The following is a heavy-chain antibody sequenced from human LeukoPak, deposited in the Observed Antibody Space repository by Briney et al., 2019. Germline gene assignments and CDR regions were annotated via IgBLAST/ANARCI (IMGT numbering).Heavy chain of an antibody. D-gene: IGHD4-23*01. CDR3: ARGGYGGNLLGYYYYYMDV. Sequence: GSSVKVSCKASGGTFSSYAIIWVRQAPGQGLEWMGGIIPIFGTANYAQKFQGRVTITTDESTSTAYMELSSLRSEDTAVYYCARGGYGGNLLGYYYYYMDVWGKGTTVTVSS. CDR2: IIPIFGTA. CDR1: GGTFSSYA. J-gene: IGHJ6*03. V-gene: IGHV1-69*05.